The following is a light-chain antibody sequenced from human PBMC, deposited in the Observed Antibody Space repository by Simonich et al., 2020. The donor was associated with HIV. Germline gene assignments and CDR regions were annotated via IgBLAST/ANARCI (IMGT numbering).Light chain of an antibody. Sequence: SYELTQPPSVSVSPGQTARITCSGHALPHQSAYWYQQKPGQAPVLVIYKDSERPSGIPERFSGSSSGTTVTLTISGVQAEDEADYYCQSADTSGTYRGVFGGGTKLTVL. J-gene: IGLJ3*02. CDR3: QSADTSGTYRGV. CDR1: ALPHQS. V-gene: IGLV3-25*03. CDR2: KDS.